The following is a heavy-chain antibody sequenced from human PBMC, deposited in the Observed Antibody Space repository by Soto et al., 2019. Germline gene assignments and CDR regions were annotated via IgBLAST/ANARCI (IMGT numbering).Heavy chain of an antibody. CDR1: GFTFSSYS. D-gene: IGHD3-3*01. V-gene: IGHV3-48*01. J-gene: IGHJ3*02. CDR3: ARVRQDYDFWSGYFGNDAFDI. Sequence: PGESLKISCAASGFTFSSYSMNWVRQAPGKGLEWVSYISSSSSTIYYADSVKGRFTISRDNAKNSLYLQMNSLRAEDTAVYYCARVRQDYDFWSGYFGNDAFDIWGQGTMVTVSS. CDR2: ISSSSSTI.